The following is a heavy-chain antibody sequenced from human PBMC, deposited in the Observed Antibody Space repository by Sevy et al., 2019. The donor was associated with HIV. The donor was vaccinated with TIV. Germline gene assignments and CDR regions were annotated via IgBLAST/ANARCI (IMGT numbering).Heavy chain of an antibody. CDR1: GFTFSDYT. Sequence: GGSLRLSCAASGFTFSDYTIHWVRQAPGKGLGWVAVISYDGSRTSYADSVKGRFTISRDNSKNTLFLQMNSLRAADTAVYYCTRVRGLLGWFDSWGQGTLVTVSS. CDR3: TRVRGLLGWFDS. V-gene: IGHV3-30*04. J-gene: IGHJ5*01. D-gene: IGHD3-10*01. CDR2: ISYDGSRT.